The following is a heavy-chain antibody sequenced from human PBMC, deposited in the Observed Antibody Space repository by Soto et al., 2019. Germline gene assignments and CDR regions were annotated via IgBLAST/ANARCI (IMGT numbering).Heavy chain of an antibody. J-gene: IGHJ4*02. Sequence: QVQLQESGPGLVKPSQTLSLTCTVSGGSISSGDYYWSWIRQPPGKGLEWIGYIYYSGSTYYNPSLKSRVTIAVDTSKNQFSLKLSSVTAADTAVYYCARKYYDFWSGYYTAHPFDYWGQGTLVTVSS. CDR1: GGSISSGDYY. V-gene: IGHV4-30-4*01. CDR2: IYYSGST. CDR3: ARKYYDFWSGYYTAHPFDY. D-gene: IGHD3-3*01.